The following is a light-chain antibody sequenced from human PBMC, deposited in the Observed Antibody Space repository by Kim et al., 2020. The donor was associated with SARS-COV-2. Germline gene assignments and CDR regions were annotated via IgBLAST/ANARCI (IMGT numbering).Light chain of an antibody. V-gene: IGLV2-14*01. CDR2: EIN. Sequence: PGQTVTSPGSGGSSDIGEFDYVSWYQQCPGEPPKLIIYEINKRPSGISFRFSGSKSGVTASLTISGLQAEDECHYYCASFTMGDRVFGGGTKLTVL. CDR1: SSDIGEFDY. CDR3: ASFTMGDRV. J-gene: IGLJ3*02.